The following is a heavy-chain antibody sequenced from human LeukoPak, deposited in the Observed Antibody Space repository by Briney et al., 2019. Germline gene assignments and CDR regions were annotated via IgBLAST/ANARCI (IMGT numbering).Heavy chain of an antibody. CDR1: EFTFTNYA. V-gene: IGHV3-23*01. CDR2: ISGPGVST. CDR3: AKPGGPGIAARGAFDL. J-gene: IGHJ3*01. Sequence: PGGPLRLSCVASEFTFTNYALNWVRQAPGQGLEWVSAISGPGVSTYYTDSVKGRFTISRDNSKNTLFLQMDSLRAEDTAVYYCAKPGGPGIAARGAFDLWGQGTMVTVSS. D-gene: IGHD6-25*01.